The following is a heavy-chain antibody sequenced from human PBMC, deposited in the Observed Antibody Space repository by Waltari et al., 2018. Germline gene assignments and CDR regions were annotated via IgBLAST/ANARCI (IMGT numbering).Heavy chain of an antibody. D-gene: IGHD3-16*02. CDR2: IGSSSGSM. J-gene: IGHJ3*02. V-gene: IGHV3-48*01. CDR3: VRDHRWAFDI. Sequence: EVQLVESGGGLVQPGGSLRLSCAASGFTFSSYSMNWVRQAPGKGMEWLTDIGSSSGSMDYADSVKGRFTISRDNAKNSLFLEMNSLRAAETAVYYCVRDHRWAFDIWGQGTMVTVSS. CDR1: GFTFSSYS.